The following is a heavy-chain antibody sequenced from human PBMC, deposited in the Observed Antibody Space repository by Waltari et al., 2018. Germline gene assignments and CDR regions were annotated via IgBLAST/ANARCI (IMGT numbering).Heavy chain of an antibody. CDR1: GGSFSGYY. CDR2: INHSGST. Sequence: QVQLQQWGAGLLKPSETLSLTCAVYGGSFSGYYWSWIRQPPGKGLEWIWEINHSGSTNYNPSLKSRVTISVDTSKNQFSLKLSSVTAADTAVYYCARLAAGNYYYYYYMDVWGKGTTVTVSS. V-gene: IGHV4-34*01. D-gene: IGHD6-13*01. CDR3: ARLAAGNYYYYYYMDV. J-gene: IGHJ6*03.